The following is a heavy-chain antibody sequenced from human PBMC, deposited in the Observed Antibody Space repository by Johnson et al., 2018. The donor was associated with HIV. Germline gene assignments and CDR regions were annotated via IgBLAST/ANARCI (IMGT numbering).Heavy chain of an antibody. V-gene: IGHV3-11*04. CDR2: IRSSGSTI. D-gene: IGHD1-26*01. J-gene: IGHJ3*01. CDR3: AKERDSGSYFDAFDL. Sequence: QVQLVESGGGLVKPGGSLRLSCAASGFTFSDYYMNWIRQAPGKGLEWVSYIRSSGSTIYYADSVKGRFTISRDNSKNTLYLQMNSLRAEDTAVYYCAKERDSGSYFDAFDLWGQGTMVTISS. CDR1: GFTFSDYY.